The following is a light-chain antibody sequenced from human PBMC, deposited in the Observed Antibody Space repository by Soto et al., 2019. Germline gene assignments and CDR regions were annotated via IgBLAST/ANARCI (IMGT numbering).Light chain of an antibody. V-gene: IGKV1-33*01. Sequence: DIQMTQSPSSLSASVGDRVTITFQESQNSNNYLNLDQQKPGRATKLLIYDASNLEAGVPSRFRGSGSGTDFTFTISRLQPEDIATYYCQQYENLPTFGQGTRLEIK. CDR3: QQYENLPT. CDR2: DAS. J-gene: IGKJ5*01. CDR1: QNSNNY.